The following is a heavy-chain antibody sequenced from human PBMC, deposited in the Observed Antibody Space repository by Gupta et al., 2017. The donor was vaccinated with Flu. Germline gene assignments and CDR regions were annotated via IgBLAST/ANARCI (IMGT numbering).Heavy chain of an antibody. J-gene: IGHJ6*02. CDR1: GFTLRSYW. V-gene: IGHV3-74*01. CDR3: ARGIYCGSSSGYGGGSYYYGLDV. Sequence: VQLVESGGGLVQPGGSLRLSCAASGFTLRSYWMHWVRQAPGKGLVWRSRINSDGSSTSYADSVKARFTISRDNAKNTLYLQMNSLRADDTAVYYCARGIYCGSSSGYGGGSYYYGLDVCGQGTAVNVS. D-gene: IGHD2-2*01. CDR2: INSDGSST.